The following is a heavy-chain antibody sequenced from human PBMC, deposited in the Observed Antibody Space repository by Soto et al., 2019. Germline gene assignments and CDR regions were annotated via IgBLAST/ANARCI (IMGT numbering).Heavy chain of an antibody. Sequence: SETLSLTCTVSGGPISSYYWSWIRQPPGKGLEWIGYIYYSGSTNYNPSLKSRVTISVDTSKNQFSLKLSSVTAADTAVYYCARVWGGASDIWGQGTMVTVSS. CDR3: ARVWGGASDI. CDR2: IYYSGST. D-gene: IGHD3-10*01. CDR1: GGPISSYY. J-gene: IGHJ3*02. V-gene: IGHV4-59*01.